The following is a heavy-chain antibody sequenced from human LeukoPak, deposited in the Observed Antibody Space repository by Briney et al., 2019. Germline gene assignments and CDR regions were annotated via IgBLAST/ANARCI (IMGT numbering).Heavy chain of an antibody. CDR3: AKGLQWELPCDY. CDR2: IGGGGDSGGST. V-gene: IGHV3-23*01. D-gene: IGHD1-26*01. Sequence: GGSLRLSCAASGFTFSTYAMTWVRQAPGKGLEWVSAIGGGGDSGGSTYYADSVKGRFTISRDNSKNTLYLQMNSLRAEDTAVYYCAKGLQWELPCDYWGQGTLVTVSS. CDR1: GFTFSTYA. J-gene: IGHJ4*02.